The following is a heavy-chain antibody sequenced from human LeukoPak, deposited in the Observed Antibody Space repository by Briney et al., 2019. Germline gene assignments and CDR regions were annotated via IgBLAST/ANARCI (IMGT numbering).Heavy chain of an antibody. J-gene: IGHJ4*02. Sequence: SETLSLTCTVSGGSISSSSYYWGWIRQPPGKGLEWIGSIYYSGSTYYNPSLKSRVTISVDTSKNQFSLKLSSVTAADTAVYYCARERGVARITMVRGVTDYWGQGTLVTVSS. CDR3: ARERGVARITMVRGVTDY. V-gene: IGHV4-39*07. CDR2: IYYSGST. CDR1: GGSISSSSYY. D-gene: IGHD3-10*01.